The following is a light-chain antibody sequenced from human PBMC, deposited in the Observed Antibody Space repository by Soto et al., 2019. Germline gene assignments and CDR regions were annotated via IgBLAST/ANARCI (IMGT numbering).Light chain of an antibody. Sequence: EIVMTQSPAPLSVSPGERATLSCMASPSVSSDFACYQQKPGQAPRLLIYGASTRATGIPARFSARGSGTEFTLTTSSLQSEDFAVDYCQQYNNRHQTVGQGTNAEIK. J-gene: IGKJ1*01. V-gene: IGKV3-15*01. CDR1: PSVSSD. CDR2: GAS. CDR3: QQYNNRHQT.